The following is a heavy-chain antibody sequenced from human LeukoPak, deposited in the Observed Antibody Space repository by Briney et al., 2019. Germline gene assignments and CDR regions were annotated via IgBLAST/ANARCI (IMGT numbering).Heavy chain of an antibody. J-gene: IGHJ6*02. D-gene: IGHD3-16*01. CDR3: AKNGGPHGMDV. Sequence: GGSLRLSCAASGFSVSSNYMSWVRQAPGKGLEWVANIKHDGSETNYVDSVKGRFTISRDNAKNSLHLQMNSLRVEDTAVYYCAKNGGPHGMDVWGQGTTVTVSS. CDR2: IKHDGSET. V-gene: IGHV3-7*02. CDR1: GFSVSSNY.